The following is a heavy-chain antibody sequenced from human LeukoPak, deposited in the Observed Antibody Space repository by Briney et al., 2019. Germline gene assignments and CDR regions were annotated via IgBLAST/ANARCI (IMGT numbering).Heavy chain of an antibody. Sequence: GGSLRLSCAASGFTVSSNYMSWVRQAPGKGLEWVSVIYSGGTTYYADSVKGRFTISRDNSKNTLYLQMHSLRVEDTAVYFCARDPGAFPYFFDNWGQGTLVTVSS. CDR3: ARDPGAFPYFFDN. CDR2: IYSGGTT. CDR1: GFTVSSNY. V-gene: IGHV3-53*01. J-gene: IGHJ4*02. D-gene: IGHD4/OR15-4a*01.